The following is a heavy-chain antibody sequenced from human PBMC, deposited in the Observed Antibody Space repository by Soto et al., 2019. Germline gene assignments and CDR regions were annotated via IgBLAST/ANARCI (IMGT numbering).Heavy chain of an antibody. Sequence: GASVKVSCKASGYTFTSYGISWVRQAPGQGLEWMGWISAYNGNTNYAQKLQGRVTMTTDTSTSTAYMELRSLRSDDTAVYYCARGLDSSSWITWNYYGMDVWGQGTTVTVSS. CDR2: ISAYNGNT. J-gene: IGHJ6*02. CDR3: ARGLDSSSWITWNYYGMDV. D-gene: IGHD6-13*01. CDR1: GYTFTSYG. V-gene: IGHV1-18*04.